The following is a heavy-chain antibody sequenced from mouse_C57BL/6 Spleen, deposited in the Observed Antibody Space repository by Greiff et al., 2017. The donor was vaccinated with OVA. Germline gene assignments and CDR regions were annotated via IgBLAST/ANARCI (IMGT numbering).Heavy chain of an antibody. CDR2: IDPSDSYT. D-gene: IGHD2-4*01. J-gene: IGHJ2*01. CDR3: ALYDYGAFDY. CDR1: GYTFTSYW. V-gene: IGHV1-50*01. Sequence: VQLQQPGAELVKPGASVKLSCKASGYTFTSYWMQWVKQRPGQGLEWIGEIDPSDSYTNYNQKFKGKATLTVDTSSSTAYMQLSSLTSEDSAVYYCALYDYGAFDYWGQGTTLTVSS.